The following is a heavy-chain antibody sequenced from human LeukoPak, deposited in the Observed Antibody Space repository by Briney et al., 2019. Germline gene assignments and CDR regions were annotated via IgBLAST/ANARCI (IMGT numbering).Heavy chain of an antibody. CDR1: GYTFTGYY. V-gene: IGHV1-2*02. J-gene: IGHJ4*02. CDR2: INPNSGGT. CDR3: ARGGRQQLGNYFDY. Sequence: GASVKVSCKASGYTFTGYYMHWVRQAPGQGLEWMGWINPNSGGTNYAQKLQGRVTMTRDTSISTAYMELSRLRSDDTAVYYCARGGRQQLGNYFDYWGQGTLVTVSS. D-gene: IGHD6-13*01.